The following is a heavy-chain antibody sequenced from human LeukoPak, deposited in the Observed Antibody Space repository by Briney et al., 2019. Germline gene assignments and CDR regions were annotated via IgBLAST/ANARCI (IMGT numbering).Heavy chain of an antibody. CDR3: TTERDLDF. J-gene: IGHJ4*02. CDR2: IKSKTYGGTT. V-gene: IGHV3-15*01. Sequence: GGSLRLSCAASGFTFSNAWMMWVRQAPGKGLEWVGRIKSKTYGGTTDYAAPVKGRFTISRDDSENTLYLQMSSLKTEDTAVYYCTTERDLDFWGQGTLVTVSS. D-gene: IGHD3-3*01. CDR1: GFTFSNAW.